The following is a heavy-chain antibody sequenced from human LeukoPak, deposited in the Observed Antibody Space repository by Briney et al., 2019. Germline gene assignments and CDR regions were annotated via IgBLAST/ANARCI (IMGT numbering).Heavy chain of an antibody. CDR2: ISWNSGSI. V-gene: IGHV3-9*03. J-gene: IGHJ4*02. CDR1: GFTFDDYA. D-gene: IGHD3-22*01. CDR3: AKSRFYYDSSGPFDY. Sequence: PGGSLRLSCAASGFTFDDYAMHWVRQAPGKGLEWVSGISWNSGSIGYADSVKGRFTISRDNAKNSLYLQMSSLRAEDMALYYCAKSRFYYDSSGPFDYWGQGTLVTVSS.